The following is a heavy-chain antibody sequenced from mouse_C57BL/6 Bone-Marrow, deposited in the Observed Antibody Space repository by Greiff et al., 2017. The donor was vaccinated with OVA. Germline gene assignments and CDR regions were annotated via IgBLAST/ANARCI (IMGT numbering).Heavy chain of an antibody. Sequence: DVMLVESGEGLVKPGGSLKLSCAASGFTFSSYAMSWVRQTPEKRLAWVAYISSGGDYIYYADTVKGRFTISRDNARNTLYLQMSSLKSEDTAMYYCTREGTTVVWYFDVWSTGTTVTVSS. CDR2: ISSGGDYI. V-gene: IGHV5-9-1*02. CDR1: GFTFSSYA. J-gene: IGHJ1*03. D-gene: IGHD1-1*01. CDR3: TREGTTVVWYFDV.